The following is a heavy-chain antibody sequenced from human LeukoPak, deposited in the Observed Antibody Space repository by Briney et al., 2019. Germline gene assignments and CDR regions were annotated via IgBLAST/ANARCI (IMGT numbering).Heavy chain of an antibody. CDR1: GFTFSSYA. Sequence: GGSLRLSCAASGFTFSSYAMTWVRQAPGKGLEWGSAISGSGVSTYYADSVKGRFTISRDNSKNPPYLQMNSLRAEDTAVYYCAKDPGGVTSRYYYYYGMDVWGQGTTVTVSS. J-gene: IGHJ6*02. CDR3: AKDPGGVTSRYYYYYGMDV. D-gene: IGHD3-16*01. V-gene: IGHV3-23*01. CDR2: ISGSGVST.